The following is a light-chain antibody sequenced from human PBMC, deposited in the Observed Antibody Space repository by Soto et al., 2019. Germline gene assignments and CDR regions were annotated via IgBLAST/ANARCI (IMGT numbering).Light chain of an antibody. V-gene: IGLV2-18*02. CDR3: SSYTSSRAYV. CDR1: GSDVANYKR. CDR2: EVT. J-gene: IGLJ1*01. Sequence: QSVLTQPPSVSGSLEQSVTISCTGTGSDVANYKRVSWYQQAPGTAPKLIIYEVTSRPSGVPARFSGSKSGNTASLTISGLQADDEADYYCSSYTSSRAYVFGVGTKVTV.